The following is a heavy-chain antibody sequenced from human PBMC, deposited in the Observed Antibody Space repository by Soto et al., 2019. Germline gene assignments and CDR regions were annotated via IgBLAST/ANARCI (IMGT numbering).Heavy chain of an antibody. J-gene: IGHJ4*02. CDR2: ISYDGSNK. CDR1: GFTFSSYA. V-gene: IGHV3-30-3*01. D-gene: IGHD3-16*01. CDR3: ARGWGSPWYYFDY. Sequence: GGSLRLSCAASGFTFSSYAMHWVRQAPGKGLEWVAVISYDGSNKYYADSVKGRFTISRDNSKNTLYLQMNSLRAEDTAVYYCARGWGSPWYYFDYWGQGTLVTVSS.